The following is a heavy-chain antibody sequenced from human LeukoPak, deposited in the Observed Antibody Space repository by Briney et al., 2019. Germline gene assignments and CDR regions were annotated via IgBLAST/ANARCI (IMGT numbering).Heavy chain of an antibody. Sequence: GASVKVSCKASGYTFTSYDINWVRQATGQGLEWMGWMNPNSGNTGYAQKFQGRVTITRNTSISTAYMELSSLRSEDTAVYYCARDKKFRVITDSRYNWFDPWGQGTLVTVSS. V-gene: IGHV1-8*03. CDR3: ARDKKFRVITDSRYNWFDP. CDR2: MNPNSGNT. CDR1: GYTFTSYD. J-gene: IGHJ5*02. D-gene: IGHD3-22*01.